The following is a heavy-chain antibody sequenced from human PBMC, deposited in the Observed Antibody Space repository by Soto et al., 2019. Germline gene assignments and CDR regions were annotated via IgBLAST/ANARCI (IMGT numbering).Heavy chain of an antibody. J-gene: IGHJ4*02. Sequence: PSETLSLTCTVSGGSISSYYWSWIRQPPGKGLEWIGYIYYSGSTNYNPSLKSRVTISVDTSKNQFSLKLSSVTAADTAVYYCARTYSSGWYGRYFDYWGQGTLVTVSS. V-gene: IGHV4-59*01. CDR3: ARTYSSGWYGRYFDY. CDR2: IYYSGST. D-gene: IGHD6-19*01. CDR1: GGSISSYY.